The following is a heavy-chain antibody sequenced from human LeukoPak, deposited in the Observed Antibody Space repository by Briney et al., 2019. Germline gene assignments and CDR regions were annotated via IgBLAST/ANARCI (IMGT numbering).Heavy chain of an antibody. CDR1: GGSISSYY. Sequence: SETLSLTCTVSGGSISSYYWSWLRQPPGEGVEWLGYIYYSGSTNYSPSLKSRVTISVDTSKDQCSLKLSSVTAADTAVYYCAKRIPSYYYDSSGYNGTPFDYWGQGTLVTVSS. J-gene: IGHJ4*02. CDR2: IYYSGST. D-gene: IGHD3-22*01. CDR3: AKRIPSYYYDSSGYNGTPFDY. V-gene: IGHV4-59*08.